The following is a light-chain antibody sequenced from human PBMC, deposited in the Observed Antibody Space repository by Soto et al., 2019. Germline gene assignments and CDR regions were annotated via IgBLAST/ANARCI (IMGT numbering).Light chain of an antibody. CDR1: QSISSSY. CDR3: QHYGRSPFT. CDR2: GAS. J-gene: IGKJ2*01. Sequence: EIALTQSPGTLSLSPGERATLSCRASQSISSSYLAWYQQKPGQAPRLLIYGASSRATGIPDRFSGSGSGKDFTLTISRLEPEDCAVYYCQHYGRSPFTFGQGTKLDIK. V-gene: IGKV3-20*01.